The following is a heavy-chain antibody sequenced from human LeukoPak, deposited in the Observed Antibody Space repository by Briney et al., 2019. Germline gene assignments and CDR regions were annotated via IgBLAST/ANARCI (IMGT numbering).Heavy chain of an antibody. CDR1: GGSISSYY. J-gene: IGHJ4*02. CDR3: ARGRYSYGGYYFDY. CDR2: IYYSGGT. D-gene: IGHD5-18*01. V-gene: IGHV4-59*01. Sequence: SETLSLTCTVSGGSISSYYWSWIRQPPGKGLEWIGYIYYSGGTNYNPSLKSRVTISVDTSKNQFSLKLSSVTAADTAVYYCARGRYSYGGYYFDYWGQGTLVTVSS.